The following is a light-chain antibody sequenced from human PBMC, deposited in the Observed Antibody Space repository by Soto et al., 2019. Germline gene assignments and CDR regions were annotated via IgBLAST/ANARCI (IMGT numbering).Light chain of an antibody. V-gene: IGKV3-20*01. CDR2: GAS. CDR3: QQYGSSQS. CDR1: QSVSSSY. J-gene: IGKJ1*01. Sequence: EIVLTQSPGTLSLSPGERATLSCRASQSVSSSYLAWYQQKPGQAPRLLIYGASSRATGIPDRFSGSGSGTDFTLTISRLEPDDFAVSYCQQYGSSQSFGQGNKVEIK.